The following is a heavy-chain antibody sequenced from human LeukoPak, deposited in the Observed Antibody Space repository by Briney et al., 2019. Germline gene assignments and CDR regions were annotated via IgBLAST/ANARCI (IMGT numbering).Heavy chain of an antibody. J-gene: IGHJ4*02. CDR2: ISYDGSNK. Sequence: AGGSLRLSCAASGFTFSSYGMHWVRQAPGKGLEWVAVISYDGSNKYYADSVKGRFTISRDNSKNTLYLQMNSLRAEDTAVYYCAKALSGSYGSCFDYWGQGTLVTVSS. V-gene: IGHV3-30*18. CDR3: AKALSGSYGSCFDY. CDR1: GFTFSSYG. D-gene: IGHD1-26*01.